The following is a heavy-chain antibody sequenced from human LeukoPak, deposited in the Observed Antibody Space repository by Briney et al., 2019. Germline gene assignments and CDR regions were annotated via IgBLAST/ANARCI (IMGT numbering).Heavy chain of an antibody. CDR2: ISSSSSYI. Sequence: PGGSLRLSCAASGFTFSSYSMNWVRQAPGKGLEWVSSISSSSSYIYYADSVKGRFTISRDNAKNSLYLQINSLRAEDTAVYYCARDLGEYSSSPDAFDIWGQGTMVTVSS. CDR3: ARDLGEYSSSPDAFDI. CDR1: GFTFSSYS. J-gene: IGHJ3*02. D-gene: IGHD6-6*01. V-gene: IGHV3-21*01.